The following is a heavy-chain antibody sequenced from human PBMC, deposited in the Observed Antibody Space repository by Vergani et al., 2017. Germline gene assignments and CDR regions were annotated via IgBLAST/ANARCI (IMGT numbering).Heavy chain of an antibody. CDR1: GGSISSYY. Sequence: QVQLQESGPGLVKPSETLSLTCTVSGGSISSYYWSWIRQPPGKGLGWIGYIYYSGSTNYNPSLKSRVTISVDTSKNQFSLKLSSVTAADTAVYYCARVPYCSSTSCYKRGAFDIWGQGTMVTVSS. J-gene: IGHJ3*02. CDR3: ARVPYCSSTSCYKRGAFDI. V-gene: IGHV4-59*01. D-gene: IGHD2-2*02. CDR2: IYYSGST.